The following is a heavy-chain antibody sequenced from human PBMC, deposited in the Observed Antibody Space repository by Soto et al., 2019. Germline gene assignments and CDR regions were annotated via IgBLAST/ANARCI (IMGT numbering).Heavy chain of an antibody. V-gene: IGHV4-39*01. Sequence: SETLSLTCTVSGGSISRGSYYWVWIRQPPGKGLEWIGSISYSGITYFKPSLKSRVTISVDTSKNQFSLQLSSVTAADTAVFYCARHGPVVFTPFDYWGQGTLVTVSS. D-gene: IGHD3-22*01. J-gene: IGHJ4*02. CDR1: GGSISRGSYY. CDR3: ARHGPVVFTPFDY. CDR2: ISYSGIT.